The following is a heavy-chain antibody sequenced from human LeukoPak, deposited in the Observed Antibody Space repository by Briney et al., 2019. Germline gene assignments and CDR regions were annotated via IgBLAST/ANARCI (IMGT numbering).Heavy chain of an antibody. Sequence: GGSLRLSCAASGFTLGGYWMHWLRQAPGRGLVWVSRIKNDGSSTTYADSVKGRFTISRDNAKNTLYLQMNSLRAEDTAVYYCARSDWFDPWGQGTLVTVSS. CDR3: ARSDWFDP. J-gene: IGHJ5*02. V-gene: IGHV3-74*01. CDR2: IKNDGSST. CDR1: GFTLGGYW.